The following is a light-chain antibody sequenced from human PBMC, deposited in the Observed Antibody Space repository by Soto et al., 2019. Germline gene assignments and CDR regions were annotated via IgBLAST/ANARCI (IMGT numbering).Light chain of an antibody. Sequence: DIQMTQSPSAVSASVGDRVTITCRTSQDITNYLVWFQQKPGKVPERLIYGATNLQSGVPSRFSGSGSGTEFTLTISSLQPEDFATYYCLQHNHYPWTFGQGTKVDIK. J-gene: IGKJ1*01. CDR3: LQHNHYPWT. V-gene: IGKV1-17*03. CDR2: GAT. CDR1: QDITNY.